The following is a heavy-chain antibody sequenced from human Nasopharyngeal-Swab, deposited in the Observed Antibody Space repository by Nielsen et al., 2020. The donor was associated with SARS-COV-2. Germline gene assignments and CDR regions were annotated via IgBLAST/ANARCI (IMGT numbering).Heavy chain of an antibody. Sequence: SETLSLTCAVYGGSFSGYYWSWIRQPPGKGLEWIGEINHSGSTNYNPSLKSRVTISVDTSKNQFSLKLSSETAADTAVYYCARGPSQNRRAFDIWGQGTMVTVSS. CDR1: GGSFSGYY. D-gene: IGHD2/OR15-2a*01. J-gene: IGHJ3*02. V-gene: IGHV4-34*01. CDR3: ARGPSQNRRAFDI. CDR2: INHSGST.